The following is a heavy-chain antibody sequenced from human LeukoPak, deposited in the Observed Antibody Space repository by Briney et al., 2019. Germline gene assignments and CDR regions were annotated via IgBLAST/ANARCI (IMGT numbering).Heavy chain of an antibody. CDR1: GYSISSGYY. Sequence: PSETLSLTCAVSGYSISSGYYWGWIRQPPGKGLEWIGSIYHSGSTYYNPSLKSRVTVSVDTSKNQFSLKLSSVTAADTAVYYCARHPTYQYCSSTSCQRAPFDYWGQGTLVPVSS. V-gene: IGHV4-38-2*01. J-gene: IGHJ4*02. D-gene: IGHD2-2*01. CDR2: IYHSGST. CDR3: ARHPTYQYCSSTSCQRAPFDY.